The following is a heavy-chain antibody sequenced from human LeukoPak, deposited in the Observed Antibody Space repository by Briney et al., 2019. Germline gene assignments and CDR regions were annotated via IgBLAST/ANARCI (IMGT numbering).Heavy chain of an antibody. CDR1: GYTFTSYY. CDR3: ARGSSGSGSYYSNPYNWFDP. D-gene: IGHD3-10*01. CDR2: INPSGGST. V-gene: IGHV1-46*01. Sequence: ASVKVSCKASGYTFTSYYMHWVRQAPGQGLEWMGIINPSGGSTSYAQKFQGRVTMTRDTSTSTVYMELSSLRSEDTAVYYCARGSSGSGSYYSNPYNWFDPWGQGTLVTVSS. J-gene: IGHJ5*02.